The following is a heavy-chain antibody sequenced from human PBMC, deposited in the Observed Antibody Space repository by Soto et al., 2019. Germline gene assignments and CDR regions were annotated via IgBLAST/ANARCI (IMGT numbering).Heavy chain of an antibody. V-gene: IGHV1-69*13. CDR2: IIPIFGTA. CDR1: GYTFTGYY. CDR3: ARDRGQQLVEDAFDI. Sequence: SVKVSCKASGYTFTGYYMHWVRQAPGQGLEWMGGIIPIFGTANYAQKFQSRVTITADESTSTAYMELSSLRSEDTAVYYCARDRGQQLVEDAFDIWGQGTMVTVSS. J-gene: IGHJ3*02. D-gene: IGHD6-13*01.